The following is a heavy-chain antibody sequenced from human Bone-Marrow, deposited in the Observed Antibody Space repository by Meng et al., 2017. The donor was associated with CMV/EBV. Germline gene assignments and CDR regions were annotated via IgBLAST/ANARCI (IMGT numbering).Heavy chain of an antibody. Sequence: KVSCKGSGYSFSTYWIAWVRQMPGKGLECMGVIYPGDSETRYNPSFQGQVTISADKSISTTYLQWSSLKASDTAMYYCATPRNAGRLGAFDIWGQGTRVT. D-gene: IGHD2-15*01. CDR3: ATPRNAGRLGAFDI. V-gene: IGHV5-51*01. CDR2: IYPGDSET. CDR1: GYSFSTYW. J-gene: IGHJ3*02.